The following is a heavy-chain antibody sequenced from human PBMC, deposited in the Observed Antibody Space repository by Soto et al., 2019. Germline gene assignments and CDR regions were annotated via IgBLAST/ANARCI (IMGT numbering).Heavy chain of an antibody. CDR1: GDTFKNYA. CDR2: IIPIFGKT. Sequence: QVQLVQSGAEVRKPGSSVKVSCRASGDTFKNYAISWVRQAPGQGLEWMGGIIPIFGKTDYAQTFHGRVTINGDESRYTAHMELRGLRSDDTALYYCATSGYNDCPFDYWGLGLLVTVSS. D-gene: IGHD3-16*01. CDR3: ATSGYNDCPFDY. J-gene: IGHJ4*01. V-gene: IGHV1-69*01.